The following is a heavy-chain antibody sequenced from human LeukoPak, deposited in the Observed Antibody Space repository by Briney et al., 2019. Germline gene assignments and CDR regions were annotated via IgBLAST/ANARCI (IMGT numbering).Heavy chain of an antibody. J-gene: IGHJ5*02. CDR1: GYTFTSYG. V-gene: IGHV1-18*01. CDR2: ISAYNGNT. CDR3: ARVYGCSGGSCYPLGWFDP. Sequence: WALVKVSCKASGYTFTSYGISWVRQAPGQGLEWMGWISAYNGNTNYAQKLQGRVTMTTDTSTSTAYMELRSLRSDDTAVYYCARVYGCSGGSCYPLGWFDPWGQGTLVTVSS. D-gene: IGHD2-15*01.